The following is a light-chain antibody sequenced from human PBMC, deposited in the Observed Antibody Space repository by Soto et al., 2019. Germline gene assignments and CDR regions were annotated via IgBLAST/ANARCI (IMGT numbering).Light chain of an antibody. CDR3: QQLRTYPYT. CDR1: QAISTY. V-gene: IGKV1-9*01. Sequence: DIHLTQSPSFLSASVGDRVTVTCRASQAISTYLAWFQQKPGKAPQLLVYPASTLQGGVPSRFSGRGSGTEFSLTISSLQPEYFATYYCQQLRTYPYTFGQGTKLDIK. J-gene: IGKJ2*01. CDR2: PAS.